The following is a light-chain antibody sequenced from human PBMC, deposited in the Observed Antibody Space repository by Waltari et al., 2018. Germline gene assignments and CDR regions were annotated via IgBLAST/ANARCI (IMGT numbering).Light chain of an antibody. V-gene: IGLV1-51*02. Sequence: QSVLPQPPSVSAAPGQRVTISCSGGSSNIGNNYVSWYRQFPGTAPKLLIYEHNERPSGIPGRFSGSKSGTSATLDITGLQAGDEADYYCGTWDSSLSGAVFGGGTHLTVL. CDR2: EHN. J-gene: IGLJ7*01. CDR1: SSNIGNNY. CDR3: GTWDSSLSGAV.